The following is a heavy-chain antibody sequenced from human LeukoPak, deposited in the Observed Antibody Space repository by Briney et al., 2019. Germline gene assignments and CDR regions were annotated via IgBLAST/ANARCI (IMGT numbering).Heavy chain of an antibody. V-gene: IGHV4-34*01. CDR2: IDHTGST. CDR3: ARRGGGYYPYYFDY. CDR1: GGSFNGYY. D-gene: IGHD3-22*01. J-gene: IGHJ4*02. Sequence: SETLSLTCAVYGGSFNGYYWSWIRQPPGKGLEWIGEIDHTGSTNYNPSLKSRVTISVDSSKNQFSLRLTSLTAADTAVYYCARRGGGYYPYYFDYWGQGTLVTVSS.